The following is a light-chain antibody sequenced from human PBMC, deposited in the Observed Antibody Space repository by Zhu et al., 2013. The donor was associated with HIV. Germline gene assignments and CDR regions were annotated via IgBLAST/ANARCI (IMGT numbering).Light chain of an antibody. CDR1: SSDVGSYKH. Sequence: QSAPTQPASVSGSPGQSITISCTGTSSDVGSYKHVSWYQHHPDKVPKVVIYEGTKRPSGVSNRFSASKSGNTASLTISGLQAEDEADYYCNSYTRTNTRIFGGGTKVTVL. CDR2: EGT. CDR3: NSYTRTNTRI. V-gene: IGLV2-14*02. J-gene: IGLJ2*01.